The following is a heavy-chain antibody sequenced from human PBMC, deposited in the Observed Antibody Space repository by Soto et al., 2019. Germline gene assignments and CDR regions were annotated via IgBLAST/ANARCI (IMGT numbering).Heavy chain of an antibody. CDR1: GFNFDDYA. CDR2: ISWNKGTI. V-gene: IGHV3-9*01. D-gene: IGHD5-12*01. J-gene: IGHJ4*02. Sequence: EVQLVESGGGLVQPGRSLRLSCAASGFNFDDYAMHWVRQAPGKGLEWVSGISWNKGTIAYADSVKGRFTISRDNAKNSLFLQMNSLRPEDTALYYCVKGFYCGYFSYFDYWGQGTLVTVSS. CDR3: VKGFYCGYFSYFDY.